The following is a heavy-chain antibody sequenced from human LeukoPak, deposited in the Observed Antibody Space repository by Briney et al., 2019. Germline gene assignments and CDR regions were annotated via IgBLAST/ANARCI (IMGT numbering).Heavy chain of an antibody. CDR1: GGSFSGHY. CDR2: INHSGST. CDR3: ARGDYGGIVDY. D-gene: IGHD4-23*01. V-gene: IGHV4-34*01. J-gene: IGHJ4*02. Sequence: SETLSLTCAVYGGSFSGHYWSWIRQPPGKGLEWIGEINHSGSTNYNPSLKSRVTISGDTSKNQFSLKLSSVTAADTALYYCARGDYGGIVDYWGQGTLVTVSS.